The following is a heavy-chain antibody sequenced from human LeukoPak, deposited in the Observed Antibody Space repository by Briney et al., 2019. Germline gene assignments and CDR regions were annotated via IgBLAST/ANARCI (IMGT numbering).Heavy chain of an antibody. V-gene: IGHV1-46*01. CDR2: INPSGGST. J-gene: IGHJ1*01. D-gene: IGHD1-26*01. CDR1: GYTFTSYY. CDR3: ARSGGGVGATLDEYFQH. Sequence: ASVKVSCKASGYTFTSYYMHWVRQAPGQGLEWMGIINPSGGSTSYAQKFQGRVTMTRDMSTSTVYMELSSLRSEDTAVYYCARSGGGVGATLDEYFQHWGQGTLVTVSS.